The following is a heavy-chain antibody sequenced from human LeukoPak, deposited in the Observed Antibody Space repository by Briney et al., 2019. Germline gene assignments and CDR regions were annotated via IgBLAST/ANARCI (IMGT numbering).Heavy chain of an antibody. D-gene: IGHD6-13*01. V-gene: IGHV1-18*04. CDR3: ARAPRSSSWANWFDP. Sequence: GASVKVSCKASGYTFTSYGISWVRQAPGQGLEWMGCISAYNGNTNYAQKLQGRVTMTTDTSTSTAYMELRSLRSDDTAVYYCARAPRSSSWANWFDPWGQGTLVTVSS. CDR2: ISAYNGNT. CDR1: GYTFTSYG. J-gene: IGHJ5*02.